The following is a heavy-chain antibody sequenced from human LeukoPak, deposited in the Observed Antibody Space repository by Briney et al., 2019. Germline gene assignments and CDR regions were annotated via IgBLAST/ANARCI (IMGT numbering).Heavy chain of an antibody. J-gene: IGHJ4*02. V-gene: IGHV3-23*01. D-gene: IGHD3-3*01. CDR1: GSTFSSYA. Sequence: PGGSLRLSCAASGSTFSSYAMSWVRQAPGKGLEWVSAISGSGGSTYYADSVKGRFTISRDNSKNTLYLQMNSLRAEDTAVYYCAKVVDFWSGYFGYWGQGTLVTVSS. CDR3: AKVVDFWSGYFGY. CDR2: ISGSGGST.